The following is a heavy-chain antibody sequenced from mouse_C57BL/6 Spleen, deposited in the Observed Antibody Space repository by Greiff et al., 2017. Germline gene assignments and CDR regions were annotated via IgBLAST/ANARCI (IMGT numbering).Heavy chain of an antibody. CDR3: ATSELLAY. CDR2: ISDGGSYT. J-gene: IGHJ3*01. V-gene: IGHV5-4*01. Sequence: EVQGVESGGGLVKPGGSLKLSCAASGFTFSSYAMSWVRQTPERRLEWVATISDGGSYTYYPDNVKGRFTISRDNAKNNLYLQMSHLKSEDTAMYYCATSELLAYWGQGTLVTVSA. CDR1: GFTFSSYA.